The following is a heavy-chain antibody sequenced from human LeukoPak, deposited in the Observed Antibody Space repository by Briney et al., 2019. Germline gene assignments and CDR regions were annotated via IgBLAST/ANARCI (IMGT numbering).Heavy chain of an antibody. Sequence: PGGSLRLSCAASGFTFSSYAMHWVRQAPGKGLEWVAVISYDGSNKYYADSVKGRFTISRDNSKNTLYLQMNSLRAEDTAVYYCARDRDGQWELLDYWGQGTLVTVSS. D-gene: IGHD1-26*01. CDR2: ISYDGSNK. J-gene: IGHJ4*02. V-gene: IGHV3-30-3*01. CDR1: GFTFSSYA. CDR3: ARDRDGQWELLDY.